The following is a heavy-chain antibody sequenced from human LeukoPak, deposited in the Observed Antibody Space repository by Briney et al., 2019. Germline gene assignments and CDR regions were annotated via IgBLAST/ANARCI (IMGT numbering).Heavy chain of an antibody. D-gene: IGHD6-13*01. CDR3: ARGPLSSSWYDY. V-gene: IGHV4-59*01. CDR1: GGSISSYY. CDR2: IYYSGST. J-gene: IGHJ4*02. Sequence: SETLSLTCTVSGGSISSYYWSWIRQPPGKGLEWIGYIYYSGSTSYNPSLKSRVTISVDTSKNQFSLKLSSVTAADTAVYHCARGPLSSSWYDYWGQGTLVTVSS.